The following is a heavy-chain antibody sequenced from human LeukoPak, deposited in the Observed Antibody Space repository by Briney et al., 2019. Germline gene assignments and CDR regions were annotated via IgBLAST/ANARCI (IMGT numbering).Heavy chain of an antibody. V-gene: IGHV4-39*07. CDR1: GGSISSSSYY. Sequence: PSETLSLTCTVSGGSISSSSYYWGWIRQPPGKGLEWIGSIYYSGSTNYNPSLKSRVTISVDTSKNQFSLKLSSVTAADTAVYYCARGGSGWYAGYDWFDPWGQGTLVTVSS. J-gene: IGHJ5*02. CDR2: IYYSGST. CDR3: ARGGSGWYAGYDWFDP. D-gene: IGHD6-19*01.